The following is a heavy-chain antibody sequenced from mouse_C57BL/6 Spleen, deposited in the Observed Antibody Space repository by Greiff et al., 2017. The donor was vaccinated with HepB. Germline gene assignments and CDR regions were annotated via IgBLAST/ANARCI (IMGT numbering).Heavy chain of an antibody. Sequence: EVMLVESGGGLVKPGGSLKLSCAASGFTFSSYTMSWVRQTPEKRLEWVATISGGGGNTYYPDSVKGRFTISRDNAKNTLYLPMSILRSEDTALYCCAGSACFAYWGQGTLVTVSA. J-gene: IGHJ3*01. CDR2: ISGGGGNT. V-gene: IGHV5-9*01. CDR1: GFTFSSYT. CDR3: AGSACFAY.